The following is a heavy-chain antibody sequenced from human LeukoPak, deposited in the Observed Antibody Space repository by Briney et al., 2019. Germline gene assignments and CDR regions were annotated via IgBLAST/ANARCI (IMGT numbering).Heavy chain of an antibody. CDR3: ARGGSLGVVGAFDI. Sequence: SETLSLTCTVSGGSISSDYCSWIRQPPGKGLEWIGYIYYSGYTNYNPSLKSRVTISVDTSKNHFSLKLTSGTAADTAVYYCARGGSLGVVGAFDIWGQGKMVTVSS. CDR2: IYYSGYT. D-gene: IGHD2-15*01. V-gene: IGHV4-59*08. J-gene: IGHJ3*02. CDR1: GGSISSDY.